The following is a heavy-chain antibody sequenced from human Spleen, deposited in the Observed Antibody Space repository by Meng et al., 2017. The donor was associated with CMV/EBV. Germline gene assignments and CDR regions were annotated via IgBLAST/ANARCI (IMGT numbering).Heavy chain of an antibody. CDR1: GFTFSNAW. Sequence: GGSLRLSCAASGFTFSNAWMSWVRQAPGKGLEWVGRIKSKTDGGTTDYAAPVKGRFTISRDNSKNTLYLQMNSLRVEDTAVYYCARDGYSSSWTPHSWFDPWGQGTLVTVSS. CDR3: ARDGYSSSWTPHSWFDP. J-gene: IGHJ5*02. D-gene: IGHD6-13*01. V-gene: IGHV3-15*01. CDR2: IKSKTDGGTT.